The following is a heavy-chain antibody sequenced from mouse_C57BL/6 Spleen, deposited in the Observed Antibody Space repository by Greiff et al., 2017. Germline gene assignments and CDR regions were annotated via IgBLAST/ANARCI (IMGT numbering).Heavy chain of an antibody. Sequence: QVQLQQPGPELVKPGASVKISCKASGYAFSSSWMNWVKQRPGKGLEWIGRIYPGDGDTNYNGKFKGKATLTADKSSSTAYMQLSSLTSEDSAVYFCAREDCATVVVTRGFADWGQGTLVTVSA. CDR2: IYPGDGDT. J-gene: IGHJ3*01. D-gene: IGHD1-1*01. V-gene: IGHV1-82*01. CDR1: GYAFSSSW. CDR3: AREDCATVVVTRGFAD.